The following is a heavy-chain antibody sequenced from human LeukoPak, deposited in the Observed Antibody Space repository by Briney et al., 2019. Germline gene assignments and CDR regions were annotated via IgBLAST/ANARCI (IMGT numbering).Heavy chain of an antibody. J-gene: IGHJ3*02. V-gene: IGHV4-34*01. Sequence: SESLSLTCAVYGGSFSGYYWSWIRQPPGKGLEWIGEINHSGSTNYNPSLKSRVTISVDTSKNQFSLKLNSVTAADTAMYYCARARYTNSWYAVDIWGQGTMVTVS. D-gene: IGHD6-13*01. CDR3: ARARYTNSWYAVDI. CDR2: INHSGST. CDR1: GGSFSGYY.